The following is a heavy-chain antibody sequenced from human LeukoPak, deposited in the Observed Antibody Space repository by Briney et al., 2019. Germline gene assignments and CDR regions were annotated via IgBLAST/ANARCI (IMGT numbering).Heavy chain of an antibody. J-gene: IGHJ4*02. D-gene: IGHD3-16*01. Sequence: GGSLRLSCTASGFTFSSYSMNWVRQAPGKGLEWVSYISSDGSAITYTDSVKGRFTISRDNAKNSLYLQMNSLRVEDTAVYYCARSGLRAGGDYWGQGTLVTVSS. CDR2: ISSDGSAI. V-gene: IGHV3-48*04. CDR3: ARSGLRAGGDY. CDR1: GFTFSSYS.